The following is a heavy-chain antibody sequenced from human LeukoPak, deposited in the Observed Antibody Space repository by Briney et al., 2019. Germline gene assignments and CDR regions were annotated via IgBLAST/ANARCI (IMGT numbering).Heavy chain of an antibody. V-gene: IGHV3-23*01. D-gene: IGHD3-10*01. CDR2: ISDSGGST. Sequence: GGSLRLSCEASGFTFSGYEMNWVRQAPGKGLEWVSAISDSGGSTYYADSVKGRFTISRDNSKNTLYLQMNSLRAEDTAVYYCAKEQGVVRGFVTIDLWGQGTLVTVSS. CDR3: AKEQGVVRGFVTIDL. J-gene: IGHJ4*02. CDR1: GFTFSGYE.